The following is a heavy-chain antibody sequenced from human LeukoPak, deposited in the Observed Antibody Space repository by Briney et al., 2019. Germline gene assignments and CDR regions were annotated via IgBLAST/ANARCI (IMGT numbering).Heavy chain of an antibody. CDR1: GFTFDDYG. CDR2: INWNGGST. D-gene: IGHD3-9*01. J-gene: IGHJ4*02. CDR3: ARGYGDYDILTGYYIDY. V-gene: IGHV3-20*04. Sequence: GGSLRLSCAASGFTFDDYGMSWVRQAPGKGLEWVSGINWNGGSTGYADSVKGRFTISRDNAKNSLYLQMNSLRAEDTALYYCARGYGDYDILTGYYIDYWGQGTLVTVSS.